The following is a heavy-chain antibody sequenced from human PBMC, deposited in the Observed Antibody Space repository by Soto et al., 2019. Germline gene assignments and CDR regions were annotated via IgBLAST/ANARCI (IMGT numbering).Heavy chain of an antibody. J-gene: IGHJ4*02. CDR3: ARASYDILTGYYRRLDY. CDR2: ISAYNGNT. CDR1: GYTFTSYG. Sequence: QVQLVQSGAEVKKPGASVKVSCKASGYTFTSYGISWVRQAPGQGLEWMGWISAYNGNTNYAQKIQGRVTMTTDTSTSTAYMELRSLRSDDTAVYYCARASYDILTGYYRRLDYWGQGTLVTVSS. D-gene: IGHD3-9*01. V-gene: IGHV1-18*01.